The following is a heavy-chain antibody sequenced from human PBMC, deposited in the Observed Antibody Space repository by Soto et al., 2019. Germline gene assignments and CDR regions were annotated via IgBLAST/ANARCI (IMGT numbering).Heavy chain of an antibody. J-gene: IGHJ4*02. CDR1: GDFISSGSYY. CDR2: IYSSGST. CDR3: ARTDSSGYYFVY. Sequence: QVQLQESGPGLVKPSQTLSLTCTVSGDFISSGSYYWSWIRQLPGKGLEWIGYIYSSGSTYYHPSLKSRITIPLETSKNQFSLNLSSVTAADTAVYYCARTDSSGYYFVYWGQGTLVTVFS. V-gene: IGHV4-31*03. D-gene: IGHD3-22*01.